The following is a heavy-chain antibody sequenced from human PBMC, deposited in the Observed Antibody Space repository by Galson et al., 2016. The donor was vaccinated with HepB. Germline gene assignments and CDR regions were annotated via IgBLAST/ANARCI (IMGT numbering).Heavy chain of an antibody. J-gene: IGHJ4*02. CDR2: VSTSSSATTM. CDR3: ARASYYYDSSDYRASYYFDY. Sequence: SLRLSCAASAFTFNSYWMSWVRQAPGKGLEWVSYVSTSSSATTMFYADSVKGRFTISRDNAKNSLYLQMNSLRAEDTAVYYCARASYYYDSSDYRASYYFDYWGQGTLVTVSS. D-gene: IGHD3-22*01. V-gene: IGHV3-48*04. CDR1: AFTFNSYW.